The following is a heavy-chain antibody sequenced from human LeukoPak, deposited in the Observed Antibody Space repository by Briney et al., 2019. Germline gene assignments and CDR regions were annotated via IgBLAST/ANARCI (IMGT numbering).Heavy chain of an antibody. CDR3: ARATATRTRFDY. J-gene: IGHJ4*02. Sequence: GGSLRLSCAASGFTVSSNYMSWVRQAPGKGLEWVSVIYSGGSTYYADSVKGRFTISRDNSKNTLYLQMNSLRDEDTAVYFCARATATRTRFDYWGQGTLVTVSS. CDR1: GFTVSSNY. CDR2: IYSGGST. D-gene: IGHD1-14*01. V-gene: IGHV3-53*01.